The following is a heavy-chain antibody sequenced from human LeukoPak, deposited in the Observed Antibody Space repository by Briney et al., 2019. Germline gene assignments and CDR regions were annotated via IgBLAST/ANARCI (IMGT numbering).Heavy chain of an antibody. Sequence: ASVKVSCKASGYTFTGYYMHWVRQAPGQGLEWMGRIIPIFGTANYAQKFQGRVTITTDESTSTAYMELSSLRSEDTAVYYCARDRSPPRYNWNYGWFDPWGQGTLVTVSS. CDR3: ARDRSPPRYNWNYGWFDP. V-gene: IGHV1-69*05. J-gene: IGHJ5*02. CDR2: IIPIFGTA. D-gene: IGHD1-7*01. CDR1: GYTFTGYY.